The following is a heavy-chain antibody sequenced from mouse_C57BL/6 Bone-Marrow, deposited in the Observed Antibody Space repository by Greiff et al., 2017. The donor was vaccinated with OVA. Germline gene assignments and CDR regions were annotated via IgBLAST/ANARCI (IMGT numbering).Heavy chain of an antibody. J-gene: IGHJ2*01. D-gene: IGHD2-5*01. CDR3: AADCYSNCVPGC. V-gene: IGHV1-55*01. CDR2: IYPGSGST. CDR1: GYTFTSYW. Sequence: QVQLQQPGAELVKPGASVKMSCKASGYTFTSYWITWVKQRPGQGLEWIGDIYPGSGSTYYNDKFKSKATLTVDTSSSTDYLQLSSLTSEDSAVYCCAADCYSNCVPGCWGKGTTLTVSS.